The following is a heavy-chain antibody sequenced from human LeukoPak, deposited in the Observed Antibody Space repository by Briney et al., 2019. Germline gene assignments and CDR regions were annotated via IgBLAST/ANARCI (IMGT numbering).Heavy chain of an antibody. CDR1: GYTLTELS. CDR3: ATHITGYSSSWLNFDY. Sequence: ASMKVSCKVSGYTLTELSMYWVRQAPGKGLEWMGGFDPEDGETIYAQKFQGRVTMTEDTSTDTAYMELSSLRSEDTAVYYCATHITGYSSSWLNFDYWGQGTLVTVSS. CDR2: FDPEDGET. V-gene: IGHV1-24*01. D-gene: IGHD6-13*01. J-gene: IGHJ4*02.